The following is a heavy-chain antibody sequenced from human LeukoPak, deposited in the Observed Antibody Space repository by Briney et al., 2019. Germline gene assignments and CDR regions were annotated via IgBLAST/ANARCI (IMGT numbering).Heavy chain of an antibody. Sequence: PSQTLSLTCAVSGGAISSGGYSWSWIRQPPGKGLEWIGYIYHSGSTYYNPSLKRRVTISVDRSKNQFSLKLSSVTAADTAVYYCARVSRWLGYYFDYWGQGTLVTVSS. D-gene: IGHD5-12*01. V-gene: IGHV4-30-2*01. CDR2: IYHSGST. CDR3: ARVSRWLGYYFDY. J-gene: IGHJ4*02. CDR1: GGAISSGGYS.